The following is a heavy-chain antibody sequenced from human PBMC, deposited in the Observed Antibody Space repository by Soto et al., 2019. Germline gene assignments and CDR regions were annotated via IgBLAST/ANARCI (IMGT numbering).Heavy chain of an antibody. CDR1: GYSFASYW. CDR3: ARHLRGYGMDV. Sequence: GEPLKISCKVSGYSFASYWIGWVRQMPGKGLEWLAIIHPGDSDTIYSPSFQGQVTISADKSISTAYLQWTSVKASDTAIYYCARHLRGYGMDVWGQGSTVTVSS. D-gene: IGHD3-10*01. V-gene: IGHV5-51*01. J-gene: IGHJ6*02. CDR2: IHPGDSDT.